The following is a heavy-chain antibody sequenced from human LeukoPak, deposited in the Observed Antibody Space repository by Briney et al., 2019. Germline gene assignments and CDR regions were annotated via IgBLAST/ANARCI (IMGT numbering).Heavy chain of an antibody. CDR1: GFTFDDYA. V-gene: IGHV3-9*01. Sequence: GGFLRLSCAASGFTFDDYAMHWVRQAPGKGLEWVSGISWNSGSIGYADSVKGRFTISRDNAKNSLYLQMNSLRAEDTALYYCAKDIGSGGYSSGWFGYWGQGTLVTVSS. CDR2: ISWNSGSI. CDR3: AKDIGSGGYSSGWFGY. D-gene: IGHD6-19*01. J-gene: IGHJ4*02.